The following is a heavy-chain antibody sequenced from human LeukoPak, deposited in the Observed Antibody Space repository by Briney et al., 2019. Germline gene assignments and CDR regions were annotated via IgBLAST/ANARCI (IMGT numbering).Heavy chain of an antibody. V-gene: IGHV3-30*04. Sequence: GGSLRLSCAASGFTFSSYAMHWVRQAPGKGLEWAAVISYDGSNKYYADSVKGRFTISRDNSKNTLYLQMNSLRAEDTAVYYCARDPDYWGQGTLVTVSS. J-gene: IGHJ4*02. CDR1: GFTFSSYA. CDR2: ISYDGSNK. CDR3: ARDPDY.